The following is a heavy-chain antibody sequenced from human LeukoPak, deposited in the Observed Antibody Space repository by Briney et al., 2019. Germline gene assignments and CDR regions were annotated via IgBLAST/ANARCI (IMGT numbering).Heavy chain of an antibody. Sequence: ASVKVSCKASGYTFTSYYMHWVRQAPGKGLEWMGGFDPEDGETIYAQKFQGRVTMTENTSTDTAYMELSSLRSEDTAVYYCATAGVAARPGYWGQGTLVTVSS. CDR1: GYTFTSYY. V-gene: IGHV1-24*01. CDR3: ATAGVAARPGY. CDR2: FDPEDGET. D-gene: IGHD6-6*01. J-gene: IGHJ4*02.